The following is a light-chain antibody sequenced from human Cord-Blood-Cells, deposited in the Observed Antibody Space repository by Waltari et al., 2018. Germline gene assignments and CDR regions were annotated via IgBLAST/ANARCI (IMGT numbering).Light chain of an antibody. Sequence: QSALTQPPSASRSPGQSVTISCTGTSSDVGGSNYVPWYQQHPGKAPKLMIYEVSKRPSGVPDRFSGSKSGNTASLTVSGLQAEDEADYYCSSYAGSNNYVFGTGTKVTVL. CDR3: SSYAGSNNYV. CDR2: EVS. V-gene: IGLV2-8*02. J-gene: IGLJ1*01. CDR1: SSDVGGSNY.